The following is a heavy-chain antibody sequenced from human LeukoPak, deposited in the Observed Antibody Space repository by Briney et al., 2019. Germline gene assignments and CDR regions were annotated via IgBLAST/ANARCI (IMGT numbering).Heavy chain of an antibody. CDR1: GFSFGDYA. V-gene: IGHV3-49*03. CDR2: ISSKAFGATP. CDR3: TRNTVTVHFDY. D-gene: IGHD4-17*01. J-gene: IGHJ4*02. Sequence: GGSLRLSCTSVGFSFGDYAVSWLRQAPGKGLEWVGYISSKAFGATPQYAPSVRGRFTISRDDSKSIAHLQMNSLKTEDTAVYYCTRNTVTVHFDYWGQGTPVTVSS.